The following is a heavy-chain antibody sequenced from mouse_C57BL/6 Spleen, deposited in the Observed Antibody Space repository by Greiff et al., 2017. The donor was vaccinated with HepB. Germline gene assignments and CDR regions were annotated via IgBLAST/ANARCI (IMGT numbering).Heavy chain of an antibody. CDR1: GYTFTSYW. J-gene: IGHJ4*01. D-gene: IGHD2-4*01. V-gene: IGHV1-64*01. Sequence: VQLQQSGAELVKPGASVKLSCKASGYTFTSYWMHWVKQRPGQGLEWIGMIHPNSGSTNYNEKFKSKATLTVDKSSRTAYMQLSSLTSEDSAVYYCARAYDYVSYAMDYWGQGTSVTVSS. CDR3: ARAYDYVSYAMDY. CDR2: IHPNSGST.